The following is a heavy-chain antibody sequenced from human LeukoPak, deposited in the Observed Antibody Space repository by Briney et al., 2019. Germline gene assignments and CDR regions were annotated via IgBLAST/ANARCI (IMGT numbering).Heavy chain of an antibody. CDR2: ISSSGSYT. CDR1: GFTFSDYY. J-gene: IGHJ3*02. Sequence: GGSLRLSCAASGFTFSDYYMSWIRQAPGKGLDWVSFISSSGSYTKYADSVKGRFTISRDNSKNTLYLQMNSLRAEDTAVYYCARDVYYYDSSGYSFDAFDIWGQGTMVTVSS. V-gene: IGHV3-11*05. D-gene: IGHD3-22*01. CDR3: ARDVYYYDSSGYSFDAFDI.